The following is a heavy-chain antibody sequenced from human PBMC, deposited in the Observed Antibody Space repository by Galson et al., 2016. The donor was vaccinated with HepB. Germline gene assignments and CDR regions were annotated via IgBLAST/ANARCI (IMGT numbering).Heavy chain of an antibody. CDR3: ARSKGYYYYAMDV. Sequence: SLRLSCAASGFTFSSYGMHWVRQAPGKGLEWVAFILYEGINKDYGDSVKGRFTISRDNSKNTLYLQMNSLRPEDTAVHYCARSKGYYYYAMDVWGQGTTVTVSS. CDR2: ILYEGINK. J-gene: IGHJ6*02. V-gene: IGHV3-30*03. CDR1: GFTFSSYG.